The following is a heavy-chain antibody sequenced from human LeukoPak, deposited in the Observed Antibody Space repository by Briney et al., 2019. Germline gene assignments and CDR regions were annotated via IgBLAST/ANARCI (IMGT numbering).Heavy chain of an antibody. CDR3: ARRVAYYYYMDV. CDR1: GGSISSYY. J-gene: IGHJ6*03. Sequence: SETLSLTCTVSGGSISSYYWSWIRQPPGKGLEWIGYIYTSGSTNYNPSIKSRVTISVDTSKNQFSLKLSSVTAADTAVYYCARRVAYYYYMDVWGKGTTVTVSS. CDR2: IYTSGST. V-gene: IGHV4-4*09. D-gene: IGHD2-15*01.